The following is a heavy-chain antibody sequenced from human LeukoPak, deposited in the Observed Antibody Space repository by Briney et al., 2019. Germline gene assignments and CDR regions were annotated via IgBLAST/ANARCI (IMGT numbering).Heavy chain of an antibody. D-gene: IGHD3-3*01. CDR3: ARDGKGRYDFRENDY. CDR1: GGTFSSYA. V-gene: IGHV1-69*01. CDR2: IIPIFGTA. Sequence: SVKVSCKASGGTFSSYAISWVRQAPGQGLEWMGGIIPIFGTANYAQKFQGRVTITADESTSTAYMELSSLRSEDTAVYYCARDGKGRYDFRENDYWGQGTLVTVSS. J-gene: IGHJ4*02.